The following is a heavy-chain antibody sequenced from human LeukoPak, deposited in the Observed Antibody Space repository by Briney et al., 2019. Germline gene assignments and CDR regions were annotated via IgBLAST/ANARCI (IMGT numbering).Heavy chain of an antibody. CDR1: GGSFSGYY. Sequence: SETLSLTCAVYGGSFSGYYWSWIRQPPGKGLEWMGEINHSGNTYFNPSLKSRVTISVDTSKNQFSLRLRSVTAADTAVYYCARDPRDTPMVRDAFDIWGQGTMVTVSS. CDR3: ARDPRDTPMVRDAFDI. V-gene: IGHV4-34*01. CDR2: INHSGNT. J-gene: IGHJ3*02. D-gene: IGHD5-18*01.